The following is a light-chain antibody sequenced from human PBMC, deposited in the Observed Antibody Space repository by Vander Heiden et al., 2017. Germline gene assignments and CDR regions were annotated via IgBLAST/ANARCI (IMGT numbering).Light chain of an antibody. CDR2: DAS. CDR1: LDITNY. Sequence: DIQMTKSPSSLSASVGAKITITCQASLDITNYLNWYQQKPGKAPKLLIYDASNLETGVPSRFSGSGSGTHFTFTISSLQPEDFATYYCQQYDYLPPTFGQGTRLEIK. J-gene: IGKJ5*01. CDR3: QQYDYLPPT. V-gene: IGKV1-33*01.